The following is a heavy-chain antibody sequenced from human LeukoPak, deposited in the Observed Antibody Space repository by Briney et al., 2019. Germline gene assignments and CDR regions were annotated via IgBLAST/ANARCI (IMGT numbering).Heavy chain of an antibody. V-gene: IGHV3-7*01. Sequence: GGSLRLSCAASGFTFSSYWMSWVRQAPGKGLEWVANIKQDGSEKYYVDSVKGRFTISRDNAKNSLYLQMNSLRAEDTAVYHCARDLTGELDAFDIWGQGTMVTVSS. CDR2: IKQDGSEK. CDR3: ARDLTGELDAFDI. CDR1: GFTFSSYW. J-gene: IGHJ3*02. D-gene: IGHD7-27*01.